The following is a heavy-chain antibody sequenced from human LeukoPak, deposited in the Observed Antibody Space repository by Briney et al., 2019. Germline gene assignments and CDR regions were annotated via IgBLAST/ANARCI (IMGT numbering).Heavy chain of an antibody. D-gene: IGHD3-9*01. V-gene: IGHV4-34*01. J-gene: IGHJ4*02. CDR3: ARVLLGFDWLLSLDY. Sequence: KPSETLSLTCAVYGGSFSGYYWSWIRQPPGKGLEWIGEINHSGSTNYNPSLKSRVTISVDTSKNQFSLKLSSVTAADTAVYYCARVLLGFDWLLSLDYWGQGTLVTVSS. CDR2: INHSGST. CDR1: GGSFSGYY.